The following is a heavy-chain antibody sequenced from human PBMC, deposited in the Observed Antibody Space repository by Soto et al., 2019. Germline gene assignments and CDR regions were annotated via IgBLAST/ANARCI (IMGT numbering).Heavy chain of an antibody. Sequence: EVQLVESGGGLVQPGGSLRLSCTASGFTFSSYWMHWVRQAPGKGLVWVSRLNSDGSSTSYADSVKGRFTISRDDAKNTLYLQMNSLRAEDTAVYYCARGFFWNGYSEISHWGQGTLVTVSS. D-gene: IGHD3-3*01. CDR2: LNSDGSST. CDR3: ARGFFWNGYSEISH. CDR1: GFTFSSYW. J-gene: IGHJ4*02. V-gene: IGHV3-74*01.